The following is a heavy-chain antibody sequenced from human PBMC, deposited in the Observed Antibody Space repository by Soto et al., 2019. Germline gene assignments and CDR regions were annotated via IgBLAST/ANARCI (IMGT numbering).Heavy chain of an antibody. V-gene: IGHV3-64*01. Sequence: GGSLRLSCAASGFTFSTYSMHWVRQAPGKGLEYVSAISSNGGYTYYANSVKGRFTISRDNSKNTLYLQMDSLRAEDMAVYYCASQSHYSGGYSFDYWGQGTLVTVSS. CDR3: ASQSHYSGGYSFDY. D-gene: IGHD3-22*01. CDR2: ISSNGGYT. CDR1: GFTFSTYS. J-gene: IGHJ4*02.